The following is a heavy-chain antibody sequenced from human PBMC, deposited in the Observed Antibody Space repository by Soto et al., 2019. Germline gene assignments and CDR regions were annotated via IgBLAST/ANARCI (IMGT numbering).Heavy chain of an antibody. V-gene: IGHV1-69*01. CDR1: GGTFSSYA. CDR3: APRGYCSSSSCYTSAWRDYYFDY. Sequence: QVQLVQSGAEVKKPGSSVKVSCKASGGTFSSYAISWGRQAPGQGLEWMGGIIPIFGTATYAQKFQGRVTISADDSPRTAHTELTSLRSEDTAVYYCAPRGYCSSSSCYTSAWRDYYFDYWGQGTLVTVSS. D-gene: IGHD2-2*02. J-gene: IGHJ4*02. CDR2: IIPIFGTA.